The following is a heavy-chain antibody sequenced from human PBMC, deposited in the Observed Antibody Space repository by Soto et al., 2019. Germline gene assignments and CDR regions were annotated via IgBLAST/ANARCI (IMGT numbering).Heavy chain of an antibody. CDR1: GFTFSSAW. V-gene: IGHV3-7*01. CDR3: ARDFGSPTDYFQH. J-gene: IGHJ1*01. Sequence: EVQLVESGGGLVQPGGSLRLSCAASGFTFSSAWMSWVRQAPGKGLEWVANIKQDGSEKSYVDSVKGRFTISRDNAKNSLYLQMNSLRAEDTAVYYCARDFGSPTDYFQHWGQGTLVTVSS. D-gene: IGHD3-16*01. CDR2: IKQDGSEK.